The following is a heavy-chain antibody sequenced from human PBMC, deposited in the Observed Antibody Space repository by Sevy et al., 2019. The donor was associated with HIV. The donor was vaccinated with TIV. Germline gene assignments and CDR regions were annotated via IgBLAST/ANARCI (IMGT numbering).Heavy chain of an antibody. CDR1: GFIFNSYV. D-gene: IGHD1-26*01. CDR3: AGAGMGANGFDY. Sequence: GRSLRLSCAASGFIFNSYVMSWVRQAPGKGLEWVSGISASGGSTFYADSVKGRFTISRDNFKNALYLEMNSLRVEDTAVYYCAGAGMGANGFDYWGQGTLVTVSS. CDR2: ISASGGST. V-gene: IGHV3-23*01. J-gene: IGHJ4*02.